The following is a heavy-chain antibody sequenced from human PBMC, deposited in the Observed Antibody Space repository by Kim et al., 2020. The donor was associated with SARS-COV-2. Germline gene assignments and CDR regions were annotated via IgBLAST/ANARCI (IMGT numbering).Heavy chain of an antibody. V-gene: IGHV5-51*01. CDR2: IYPGDSDT. Sequence: GESLKISCKGSGYSFTSYWIGWVRQMPGKGLEWMGIIYPGDSDTRYSPSFQGQVTISADKSISTGYLQWSSLKASDTTMYYCARTHSGLHDYGEGGWFDPWGQGTLVTVSS. D-gene: IGHD4-17*01. CDR1: GYSFTSYW. J-gene: IGHJ5*02. CDR3: ARTHSGLHDYGEGGWFDP.